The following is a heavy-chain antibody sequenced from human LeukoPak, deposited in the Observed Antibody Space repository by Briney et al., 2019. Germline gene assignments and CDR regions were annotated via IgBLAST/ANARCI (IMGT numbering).Heavy chain of an antibody. CDR2: LSGSGDST. CDR1: GFTVSSNY. CDR3: AKVMRRSSWYFDY. V-gene: IGHV3-23*01. Sequence: GGSLRLSCAASGFTVSSNYMSWVRLAPGKGLEWVSVLSGSGDSTYYADSVKGRFTISRDNSKNTLYLQMNSLRAEDTAVYYCAKVMRRSSWYFDYWGQGTLVTVSS. D-gene: IGHD6-13*01. J-gene: IGHJ4*02.